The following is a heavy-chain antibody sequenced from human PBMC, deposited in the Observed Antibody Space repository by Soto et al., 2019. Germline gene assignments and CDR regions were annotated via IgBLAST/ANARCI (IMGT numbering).Heavy chain of an antibody. D-gene: IGHD3-22*01. Sequence: SETLSLTCTVSGGSVNTAPYHWSWIRQSPRNGLEWIGNIYYTGSTNYNPSFESRVAISVDTSNNQFSLRLTSLTAEDTAVYFCAGDHHSYYDTSGYYPYFDFWGQGTLVTVSS. CDR2: IYYTGST. J-gene: IGHJ4*02. CDR3: AGDHHSYYDTSGYYPYFDF. V-gene: IGHV4-61*01. CDR1: GGSVNTAPYH.